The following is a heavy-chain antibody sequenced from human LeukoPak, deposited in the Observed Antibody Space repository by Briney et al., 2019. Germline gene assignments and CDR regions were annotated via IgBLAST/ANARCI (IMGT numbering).Heavy chain of an antibody. CDR2: INGDGSDP. CDR1: GFTCSTSW. Sequence: GGSLRLSCEASGFTCSTSWMYWVRQAPGKGLEWVSRINGDGSDPSYADFVKGRFTISRDNAKSTLYLEMKNLRAEDTAVYYCARDGTFTGSNNYYYIDVWGKGTTVTISS. D-gene: IGHD1-14*01. CDR3: ARDGTFTGSNNYYYIDV. V-gene: IGHV3-74*01. J-gene: IGHJ6*03.